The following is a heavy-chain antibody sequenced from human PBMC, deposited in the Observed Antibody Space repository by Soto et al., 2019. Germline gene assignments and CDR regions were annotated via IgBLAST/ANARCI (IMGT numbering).Heavy chain of an antibody. J-gene: IGHJ4*02. CDR3: ARMYYYDSSGYH. CDR1: GGTISSYA. Sequence: ASVKVSCKDSGGTISSYAISWVRQAPGQGLEWMGGIIPIFGTANYAQKFQGRVTITADESTSTAYMELSSLRSEDTAVYYCARMYYYDSSGYHWGQGTLVTVSS. D-gene: IGHD3-22*01. V-gene: IGHV1-69*13. CDR2: IIPIFGTA.